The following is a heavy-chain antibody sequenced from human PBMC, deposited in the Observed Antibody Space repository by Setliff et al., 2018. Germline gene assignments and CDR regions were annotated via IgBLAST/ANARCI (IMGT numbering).Heavy chain of an antibody. V-gene: IGHV4-4*02. J-gene: IGHJ5*02. Sequence: SETLSLTCAVSGGSISSPNWWNWVRQPPGKGLEWIGEINHSGSTNYNPSLKSRVTISIDTSKDQFSLRMSSVSAADAAIYYCARGRNVAARLLDTWGQGSRVTVSS. CDR1: GGSISSPNW. CDR2: INHSGST. D-gene: IGHD6-6*01. CDR3: ARGRNVAARLLDT.